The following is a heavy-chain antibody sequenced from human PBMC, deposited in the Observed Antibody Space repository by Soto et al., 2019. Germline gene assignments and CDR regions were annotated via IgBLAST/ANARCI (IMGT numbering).Heavy chain of an antibody. CDR3: ARDRRGVLDP. CDR1: GFTFSDYD. V-gene: IGHV3-23*01. CDR2: ISASGRTT. J-gene: IGHJ5*02. Sequence: GGSLRLSCAASGFTFSDYDMSWVRQAPGKGLEWVSAISASGRTTYYADSVKGRFTISRDSSKGTLYLQMNSLRVEDTALFYCARDRRGVLDPWRQGIPVTVSS.